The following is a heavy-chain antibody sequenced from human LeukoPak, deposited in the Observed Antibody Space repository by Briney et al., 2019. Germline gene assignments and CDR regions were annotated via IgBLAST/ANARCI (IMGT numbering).Heavy chain of an antibody. CDR3: ATQDSSHY. CDR2: IRYSESA. J-gene: IGHJ4*02. D-gene: IGHD3-22*01. V-gene: IGHV4-39*01. Sequence: SETLSLTCTVSGDSVSSTNYYWGWIRQPPGRGLERIASIRYSESAYYSPSLKSRATISVDTSKNQFSLRLGSLTATDTAVYYCATQDSSHYWGQGTLVTVSS. CDR1: GDSVSSTNYY.